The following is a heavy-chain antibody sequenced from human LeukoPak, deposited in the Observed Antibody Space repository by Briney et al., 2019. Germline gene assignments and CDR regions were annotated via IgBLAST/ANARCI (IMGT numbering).Heavy chain of an antibody. Sequence: GGSLRLSCAASGFTFSDYYMSWIRQAPGKGLEWVSCISSSGSTIYYADSVKGRFTISRDNSKNTLYLQMNSLRAEDTAVYYCAREDPKLGYYMDVWGKGTTVTISS. J-gene: IGHJ6*03. V-gene: IGHV3-11*01. D-gene: IGHD1-7*01. CDR3: AREDPKLGYYMDV. CDR1: GFTFSDYY. CDR2: ISSSGSTI.